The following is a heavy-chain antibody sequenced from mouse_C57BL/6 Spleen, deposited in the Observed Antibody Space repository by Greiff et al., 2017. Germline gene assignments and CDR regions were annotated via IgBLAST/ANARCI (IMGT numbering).Heavy chain of an antibody. CDR1: GFSLTSYG. Sequence: QVQLKESGPGLVQPSQSLSITCTVSGFSLTSYGVHWVRQPPGKGLEWLGVIWSGGSTDYNAAFISRLSISKDNAKSQVFFKMNSLQADDTAIYYCAIYGYDVAMDYWGQGTSVTVSS. D-gene: IGHD2-2*01. CDR2: IWSGGST. V-gene: IGHV2-4*01. CDR3: AIYGYDVAMDY. J-gene: IGHJ4*01.